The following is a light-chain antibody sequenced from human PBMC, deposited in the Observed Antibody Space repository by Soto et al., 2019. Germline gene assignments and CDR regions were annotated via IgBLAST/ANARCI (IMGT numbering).Light chain of an antibody. CDR3: QQSLSNPRT. CDR2: LSS. V-gene: IGKV1-39*01. CDR1: QKINNF. J-gene: IGKJ4*01. Sequence: DIQMPQSPSSVSASLGVRINVTCRASQKINNFLNWYQQKPGKAPKLLIFLSSTLETGVPARFGGSGSGTAFTLTISNLQPEDSATYYCQQSLSNPRTFGGGTRVDIQ.